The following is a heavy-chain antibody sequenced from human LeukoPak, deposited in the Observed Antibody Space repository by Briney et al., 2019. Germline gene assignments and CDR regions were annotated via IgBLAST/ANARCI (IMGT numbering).Heavy chain of an antibody. CDR1: GFTFRGSA. CDR3: ARDIQLST. CDR2: ISYDGNNA. Sequence: GSLRLSCVASGFTFRGSAMSWVRQAPGKGLDWVSHISYDGNNAYYADSVRGRFTISRDNSKDTLYLEMNSLRAEDTAIYYCARDIQLSTWGLGTMVTVSS. D-gene: IGHD5-24*01. V-gene: IGHV3-23*01. J-gene: IGHJ3*01.